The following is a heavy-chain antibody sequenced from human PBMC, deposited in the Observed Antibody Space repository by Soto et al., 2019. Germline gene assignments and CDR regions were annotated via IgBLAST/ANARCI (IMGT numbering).Heavy chain of an antibody. J-gene: IGHJ4*02. D-gene: IGHD6-6*01. Sequence: PSESLSLTCTVSGDCISSSTYYWGWIRQPPGKGLEWIGCIYHTGTTYYNPSLKSRVTISVDTSKNQFSLKLSSVTAADTAVYYCARPYFSSSSMFDYWGQGTLVTVSS. CDR2: IYHTGTT. V-gene: IGHV4-39*01. CDR3: ARPYFSSSSMFDY. CDR1: GDCISSSTYY.